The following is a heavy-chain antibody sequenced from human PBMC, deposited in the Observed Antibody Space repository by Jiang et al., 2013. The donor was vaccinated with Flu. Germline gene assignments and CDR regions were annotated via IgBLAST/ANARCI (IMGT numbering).Heavy chain of an antibody. CDR1: GGSISSYY. CDR2: IHYFGST. V-gene: IGHV4-59*08. D-gene: IGHD4-23*01. CDR3: VASSGGNFDH. Sequence: GSGLVKPSETLSLTCTVSGGSISSYYWSWIRQPPGKGLEWIGYIHYFGSTNYNPSLESRVTISLDTSKNQFSLKLSSVTAADTAVYYCVASSGGNFDHWGQGTLVTVSS. J-gene: IGHJ4*02.